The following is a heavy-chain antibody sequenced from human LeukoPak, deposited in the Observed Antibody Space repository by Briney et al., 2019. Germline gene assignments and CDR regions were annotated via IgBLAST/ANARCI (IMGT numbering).Heavy chain of an antibody. V-gene: IGHV4-31*03. CDR2: IYYSGSP. CDR1: GGSISSATYY. D-gene: IGHD3-22*01. J-gene: IGHJ3*02. Sequence: SETLSLTCTVSGGSISSATYYWSWIRQHPGKGLEWSAYIYYSGSPSYNPSLNSRVTISVDTSQNQFSLQLTSVTAADTAVYYCARGGSDSSGYYNNAFDIWGQGTMLTVYS. CDR3: ARGGSDSSGYYNNAFDI.